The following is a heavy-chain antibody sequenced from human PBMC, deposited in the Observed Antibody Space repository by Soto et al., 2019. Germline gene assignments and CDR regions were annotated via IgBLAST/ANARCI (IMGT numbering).Heavy chain of an antibody. D-gene: IGHD3-10*01. CDR2: ISGSGSST. V-gene: IGHV3-23*01. CDR3: AKDGGWFEYYYGMDV. Sequence: GGSLRLSCAASGFTFSSYAISWVRQAPGKGLEWVSAISGSGSSTYYADSVKGRFTISRDNSKNTLYLQMNSLRAEDTAVYYCAKDGGWFEYYYGMDVWGQGTTVTVSS. J-gene: IGHJ6*02. CDR1: GFTFSSYA.